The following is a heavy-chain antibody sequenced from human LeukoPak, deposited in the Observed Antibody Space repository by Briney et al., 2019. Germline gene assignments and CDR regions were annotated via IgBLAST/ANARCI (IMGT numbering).Heavy chain of an antibody. Sequence: ASVKVSCKASGYTFTGYYMHWVRRAPGQGLEWMGWINPNSGGTNYAQKFQGRVTMTRDTSISTAYMELSRLRSDDTAVYYCATGSHLWGGMDVWGQGTTVTVSS. J-gene: IGHJ6*02. CDR1: GYTFTGYY. CDR3: ATGSHLWGGMDV. D-gene: IGHD1-26*01. CDR2: INPNSGGT. V-gene: IGHV1-2*02.